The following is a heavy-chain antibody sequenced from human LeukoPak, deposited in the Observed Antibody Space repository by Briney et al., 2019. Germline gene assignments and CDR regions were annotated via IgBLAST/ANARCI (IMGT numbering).Heavy chain of an antibody. V-gene: IGHV4-34*01. CDR1: GGSFSGYY. CDR3: ARLGVTIFGVVYNWFDP. Sequence: SSETLSLTCAVYGGSFSGYYWSWIRQPPGKGLEWIGEINHSGSTNYNPSLKSRVTISVDTSKNQFSLKLSSVTAADTAVYYCARLGVTIFGVVYNWFDPWGQGTLVTVSS. D-gene: IGHD3-3*01. J-gene: IGHJ5*02. CDR2: INHSGST.